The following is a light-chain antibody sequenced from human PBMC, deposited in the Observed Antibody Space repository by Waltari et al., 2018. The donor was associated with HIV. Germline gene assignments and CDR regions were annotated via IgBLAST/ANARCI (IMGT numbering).Light chain of an antibody. CDR2: AAS. CDR1: LSISNY. Sequence: DIQLTQSSSSVCASVVDRVTITCRASLSISNYLNWYQQKPGRAPKLLISAASSLQSGVPSRFSGSGSGTDFTLTISSLQPEDFATYYCQQSYSTLYTFGQGTKLEI. J-gene: IGKJ2*01. CDR3: QQSYSTLYT. V-gene: IGKV1-39*01.